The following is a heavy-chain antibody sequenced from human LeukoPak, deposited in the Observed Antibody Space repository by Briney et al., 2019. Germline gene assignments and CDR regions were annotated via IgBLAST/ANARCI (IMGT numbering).Heavy chain of an antibody. V-gene: IGHV3-21*01. CDR1: AFTFSSYS. Sequence: PGGSLRLSSSAYAFTFSSYSMNWVRQAPGKGLEWVASISFTSGHIYYADSVKGRLTISRDNAKNSLYLQMNSLRGEDTAVYYCARDRGSGWFYDIDYWGQGTLVTV. CDR3: ARDRGSGWFYDIDY. D-gene: IGHD6-19*01. CDR2: ISFTSGHI. J-gene: IGHJ4*02.